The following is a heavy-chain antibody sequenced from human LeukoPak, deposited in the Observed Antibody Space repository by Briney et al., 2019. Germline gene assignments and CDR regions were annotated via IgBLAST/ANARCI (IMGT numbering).Heavy chain of an antibody. Sequence: ASVKVSCKVSGYTLTELSMHWVRQAPGKGLEWMGGFDPEDGETIYAQKFQGRVTMTEDTSTDTAYMELSSLRSEDTAVYYCATSGAVIGLKGYYYYYYMDVWGKGTTVTVSS. J-gene: IGHJ6*03. D-gene: IGHD6-19*01. CDR2: FDPEDGET. CDR1: GYTLTELS. CDR3: ATSGAVIGLKGYYYYYYMDV. V-gene: IGHV1-24*01.